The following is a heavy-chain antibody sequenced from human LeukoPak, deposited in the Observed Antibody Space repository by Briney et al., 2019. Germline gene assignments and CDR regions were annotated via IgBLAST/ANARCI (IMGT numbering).Heavy chain of an antibody. Sequence: GGSLRLSCTASGFTFSSYWMNWVRRAPGKGLEWVANIKQDGSEKYYVDSVKGRFTISRDNAKKSLYLQMNSLRAEDTAVYYCARETEMANLDYWGQGTLVTVSS. CDR1: GFTFSSYW. CDR2: IKQDGSEK. J-gene: IGHJ4*02. D-gene: IGHD5-24*01. CDR3: ARETEMANLDY. V-gene: IGHV3-7*04.